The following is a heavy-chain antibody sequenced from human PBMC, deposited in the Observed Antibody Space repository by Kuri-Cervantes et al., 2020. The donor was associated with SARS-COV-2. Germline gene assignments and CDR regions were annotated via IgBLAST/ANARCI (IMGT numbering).Heavy chain of an antibody. J-gene: IGHJ6*03. V-gene: IGHV4-34*01. D-gene: IGHD3-3*01. Sequence: SQTLSLTCAFYGESFSGYYWNWIRQSPGKGLEWIGEVNHRGSTNYNPSLKSRVTISVDTSSKQFSLKLSSVTAADTAVYYCARVVTIFGVVTDYYYYMDVWGKGTTVTVSS. CDR2: VNHRGST. CDR1: GESFSGYY. CDR3: ARVVTIFGVVTDYYYYMDV.